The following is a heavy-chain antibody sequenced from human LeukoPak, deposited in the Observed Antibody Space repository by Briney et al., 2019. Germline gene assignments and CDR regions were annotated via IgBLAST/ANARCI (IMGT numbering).Heavy chain of an antibody. V-gene: IGHV4-30-4*01. Sequence: SQTLSLTCTVSGGSISSGDSYWSWIRQPPGKGLEWIGYIYYSGSTYYNPSLKSQVTISVDTSKNQFSLKLSSVTAADTAVYYCAREVLQLTQYNWFDPWGQGTLVTVSS. J-gene: IGHJ5*02. CDR3: AREVLQLTQYNWFDP. CDR1: GGSISSGDSY. CDR2: IYYSGST. D-gene: IGHD6-6*01.